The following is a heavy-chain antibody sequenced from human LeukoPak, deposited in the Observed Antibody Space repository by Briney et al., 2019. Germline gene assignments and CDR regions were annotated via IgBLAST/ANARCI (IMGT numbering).Heavy chain of an antibody. D-gene: IGHD5-18*01. J-gene: IGHJ4*02. Sequence: ASVKVSCKASGYTFTSNGISWVRQAPGQELEWMGGVSAYNGDTNYAQKFQGRVTMTTDTSTSTAYMELRSLRSDDTAVYYCARDRLTAMVRGSFDYWGQGTLVIVSS. CDR2: VSAYNGDT. CDR1: GYTFTSNG. CDR3: ARDRLTAMVRGSFDY. V-gene: IGHV1-18*01.